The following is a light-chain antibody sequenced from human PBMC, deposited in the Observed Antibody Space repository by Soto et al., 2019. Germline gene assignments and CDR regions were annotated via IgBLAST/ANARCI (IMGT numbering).Light chain of an antibody. V-gene: IGLV2-8*01. Sequence: QSALTQPPSASGSPGQSVTISCTGTSSDVGGYNYVSWYQQHPGKAPKLMICEVSKRPSGVPDRFSGSKSGNTASLTVSGLQAEDEADYYCSSYADSNGVVFGGGTQLTVL. J-gene: IGLJ2*01. CDR3: SSYADSNGVV. CDR2: EVS. CDR1: SSDVGGYNY.